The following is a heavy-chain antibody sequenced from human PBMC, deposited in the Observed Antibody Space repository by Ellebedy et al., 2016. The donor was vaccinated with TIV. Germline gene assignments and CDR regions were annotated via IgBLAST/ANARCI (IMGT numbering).Heavy chain of an antibody. D-gene: IGHD3-10*01. CDR1: GYTFTGYY. J-gene: IGHJ6*02. CDR3: ATYYYGSGSYYKRGMDV. CDR2: INPNSGGT. Sequence: ASVKVSXKASGYTFTGYYMHWVRQAPGQGLEWMGWINPNSGGTNYAQKFQGRVTMTEDTSTDTAYMELTSLKSEDTAVYYCATYYYGSGSYYKRGMDVWGQGTTVTVSS. V-gene: IGHV1-2*02.